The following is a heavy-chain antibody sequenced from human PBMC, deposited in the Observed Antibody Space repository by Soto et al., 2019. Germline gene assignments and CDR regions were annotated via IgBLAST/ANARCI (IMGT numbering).Heavy chain of an antibody. J-gene: IGHJ3*02. V-gene: IGHV4-59*08. D-gene: IGHD3-10*01. Sequence: QVQLQESGPGLVKPSETLSLTCTVSGGSISSYYWNWIRQPPGKGLEWIGYIYDSGNTNYNPSLKRRVTVSVDTSKIQLSLRLSSVNAADTAVYSCARRPGFGHAFDIWGQGTMVTVSS. CDR3: ARRPGFGHAFDI. CDR2: IYDSGNT. CDR1: GGSISSYY.